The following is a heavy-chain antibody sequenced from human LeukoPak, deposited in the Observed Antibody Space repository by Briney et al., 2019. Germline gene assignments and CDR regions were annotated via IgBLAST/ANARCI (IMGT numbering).Heavy chain of an antibody. CDR1: GGSVSSTTYY. Sequence: DPSETLSLTCTVSGGSVSSTTYYWGWIRQPPGKGLEWIASIYYSGSTYYNPSFKSRVTISGDTSTNHFSLKLSSVTAADTAVYYCARHLASCGGACYARYFDLWGRGTLVTVSS. CDR3: ARHLASCGGACYARYFDL. J-gene: IGHJ2*01. CDR2: IYYSGST. D-gene: IGHD2-21*02. V-gene: IGHV4-39*01.